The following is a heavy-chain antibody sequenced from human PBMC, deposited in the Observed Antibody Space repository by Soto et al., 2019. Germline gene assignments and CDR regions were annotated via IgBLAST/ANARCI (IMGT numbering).Heavy chain of an antibody. Sequence: PGGSLRLSCAASGFTLSTYWIHWVRQAPGKGLVWVSRIKSDGTTNYADSVKGRFTISRDNAKNTVYLQMNSLRAEDTAVYYCARQVPYGMDVWGQGTTVTVSS. J-gene: IGHJ6*02. CDR3: ARQVPYGMDV. CDR1: GFTLSTYW. CDR2: IKSDGTT. V-gene: IGHV3-74*01.